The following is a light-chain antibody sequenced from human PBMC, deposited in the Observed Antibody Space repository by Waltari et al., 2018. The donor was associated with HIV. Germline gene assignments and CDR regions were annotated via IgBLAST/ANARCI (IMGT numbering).Light chain of an antibody. CDR1: SLRSSY. V-gene: IGLV3-19*01. Sequence: SSELTQDPAVSVALGQTVRITCQGDSLRSSYASWYQQKPGQAPLLVVYGNDKRPSGIPDRFSGASSGNTASLTITGAQAEDGADYYCNSRDSSGHHLVFATGTTVTVL. J-gene: IGLJ1*01. CDR2: GND. CDR3: NSRDSSGHHLV.